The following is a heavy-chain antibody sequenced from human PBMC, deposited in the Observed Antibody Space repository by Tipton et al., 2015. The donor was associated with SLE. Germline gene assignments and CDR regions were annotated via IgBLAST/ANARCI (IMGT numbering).Heavy chain of an antibody. V-gene: IGHV4-59*11. CDR3: ARGANWGSRDFQY. CDR1: GGSISGHY. Sequence: TLSLTCTVSGGSISGHYWSWIRQPPGKALEWIGYIYYSGDTNYNPSLKSRVTFSVDTSKNQFSLNLNSVTAADTAVYYCARGANWGSRDFQYWGQGTLVTVSS. CDR2: IYYSGDT. J-gene: IGHJ4*02. D-gene: IGHD7-27*01.